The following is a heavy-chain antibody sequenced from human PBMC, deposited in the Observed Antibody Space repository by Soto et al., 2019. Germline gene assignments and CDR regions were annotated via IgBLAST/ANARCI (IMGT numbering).Heavy chain of an antibody. CDR3: ARVLEVAGGFDP. Sequence: SETLSLTCSVSAGSISNYHWSWIRQPPGKGLEWIGYIFYTGKTNYNPSLKSRVTTSLDTSKNQFSLRLDSVTAADTAVYYCARVLEVAGGFDPWGQGTLVTVSS. CDR1: AGSISNYH. D-gene: IGHD2-15*01. J-gene: IGHJ5*02. CDR2: IFYTGKT. V-gene: IGHV4-59*01.